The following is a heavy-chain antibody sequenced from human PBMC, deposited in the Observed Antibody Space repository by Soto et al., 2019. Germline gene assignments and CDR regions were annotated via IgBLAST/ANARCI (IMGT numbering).Heavy chain of an antibody. Sequence: GGSLRLSCAASGFTFSSYSMDWDRQAPGKGLEWVSYISSSSSTIYYADSVKGRFTISRDNAKNSLYLQMNSLRDEDTAVYYCARPKRLTIFGVVTPAHPFDYWGQGTLVTVSS. CDR2: ISSSSSTI. D-gene: IGHD3-3*01. V-gene: IGHV3-48*02. CDR1: GFTFSSYS. J-gene: IGHJ4*02. CDR3: ARPKRLTIFGVVTPAHPFDY.